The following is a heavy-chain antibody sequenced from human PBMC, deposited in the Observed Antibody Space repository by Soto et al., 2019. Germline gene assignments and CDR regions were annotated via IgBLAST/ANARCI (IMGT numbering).Heavy chain of an antibody. V-gene: IGHV1-69*06. Sequence: SVKFSCQASVGTLSSYAISWLRHAPGQGLEWMGGIIPIFGTANYSQKFQGRVTITADKSTSTAYMELSSLRSEDTAVYYCASVIAAAGTWFDPWGQGTLVTVSS. J-gene: IGHJ5*02. CDR3: ASVIAAAGTWFDP. CDR2: IIPIFGTA. D-gene: IGHD6-13*01. CDR1: VGTLSSYA.